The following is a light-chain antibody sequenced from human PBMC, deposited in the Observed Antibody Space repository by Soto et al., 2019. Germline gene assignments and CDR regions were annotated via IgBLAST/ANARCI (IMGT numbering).Light chain of an antibody. CDR1: QSVLLTSNNKNY. CDR2: WAS. Sequence: DIVMTQSPDSLAVSLGERATINCKSSQSVLLTSNNKNYLAWYQQKPGQPPKLLIYWASTRESGVPDRFSASGSGTDFTLTITRLQAQDVAVYYCKQYYSTPSTFGQGTRLEIK. V-gene: IGKV4-1*01. CDR3: KQYYSTPST. J-gene: IGKJ5*01.